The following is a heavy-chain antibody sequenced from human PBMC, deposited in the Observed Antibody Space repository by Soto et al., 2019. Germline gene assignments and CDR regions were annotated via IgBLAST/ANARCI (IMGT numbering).Heavy chain of an antibody. CDR1: GYTFTSYA. CDR3: ARDKGEYYDFWSGYQAPHYYYGMDV. D-gene: IGHD3-3*01. Sequence: EASVKVSCKASGYTFTSYAMHWVRQAPGQRLEWMGWINADNGNTNYAQKLQGRVTMTTDTSTSTAYMELRSLRSDDTAVYYCARDKGEYYDFWSGYQAPHYYYGMDVWGQGTTVTVSS. CDR2: INADNGNT. V-gene: IGHV1-3*01. J-gene: IGHJ6*02.